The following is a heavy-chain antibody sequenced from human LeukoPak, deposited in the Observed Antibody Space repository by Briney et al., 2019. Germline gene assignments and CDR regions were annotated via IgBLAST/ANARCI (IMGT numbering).Heavy chain of an antibody. CDR2: IFYSGTT. V-gene: IGHV4-59*01. Sequence: SQTLSLTCTVSGGSISSYYWSWIRQPPGKGLEWIGFIFYSGTTNYNPSLKSRVTISVDTSKNQFSLKLSSVTAADTAVYYCARGRWNKFDYWGQGTLVTVSS. D-gene: IGHD1-1*01. CDR3: ARGRWNKFDY. J-gene: IGHJ4*02. CDR1: GGSISSYY.